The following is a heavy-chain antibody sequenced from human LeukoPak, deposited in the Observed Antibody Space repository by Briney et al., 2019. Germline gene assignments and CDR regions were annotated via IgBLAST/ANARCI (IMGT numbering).Heavy chain of an antibody. V-gene: IGHV3-33*06. CDR3: AKGGWLRLRRHMDV. J-gene: IGHJ6*03. CDR2: IWYDGSNK. Sequence: AGRSLRLSCAASGFTFSSYGMHWVRQAPGKGLEWVAVIWYDGSNKYYADSVKGRFTISRDNSKNTLYLQMNSLRAEDTAVYYCAKGGWLRLRRHMDVWGKGTTVTVSS. D-gene: IGHD5-12*01. CDR1: GFTFSSYG.